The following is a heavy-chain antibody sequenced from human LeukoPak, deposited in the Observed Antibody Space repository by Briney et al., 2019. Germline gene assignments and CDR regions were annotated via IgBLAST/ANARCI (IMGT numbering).Heavy chain of an antibody. CDR1: GFAFSFFA. CDR3: AKPISGGLAVTADWFDP. J-gene: IGHJ5*01. V-gene: IGHV3-23*01. D-gene: IGHD6-19*01. CDR2: INANSGAT. Sequence: PGGSLRLSCTASGFAFSFFAMSWLRQPPGEGLEWGSTINANSGATSYAASVRGRFTISRDNSKNKLYLQLNSLRAEDTAVYYCAKPISGGLAVTADWFDPWGQGTLVVVSS.